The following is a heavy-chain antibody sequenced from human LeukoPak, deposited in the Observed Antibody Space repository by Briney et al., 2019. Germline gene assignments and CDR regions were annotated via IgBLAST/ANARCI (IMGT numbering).Heavy chain of an antibody. CDR3: ARDFTNYSGYEQFDY. V-gene: IGHV1-18*04. CDR1: GYTCTSYG. CDR2: ISAYNGNT. Sequence: ASVKVSCKASGYTCTSYGISWVRQAPGQGLEWMGWISAYNGNTNYAQKLQGRVTMTTDTSTSTAYMELRSLRSDDTAVYYCARDFTNYSGYEQFDYWGQGTLVTVSS. J-gene: IGHJ4*02. D-gene: IGHD5-12*01.